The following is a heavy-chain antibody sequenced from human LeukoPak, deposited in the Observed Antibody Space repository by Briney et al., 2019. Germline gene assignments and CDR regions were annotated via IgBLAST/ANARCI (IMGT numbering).Heavy chain of an antibody. CDR2: VNPSGDST. J-gene: IGHJ3*02. CDR3: ARLRDGYNDAYDI. CDR1: GYTFSNYN. Sequence: GASVKVSCKASGYTFSNYNIHWLRQAPGQGLEWMGIVNPSGDSTNYAQNFQGRVTMTGDTSTSTVYMELSSLRSEDTAVYYCARLRDGYNDAYDIWGQGTMVTVTS. V-gene: IGHV1-46*01. D-gene: IGHD5-24*01.